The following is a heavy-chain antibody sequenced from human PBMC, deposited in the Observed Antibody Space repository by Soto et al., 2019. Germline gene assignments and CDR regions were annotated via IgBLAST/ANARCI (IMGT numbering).Heavy chain of an antibody. D-gene: IGHD2-15*01. CDR2: MNNDGSIV. J-gene: IGHJ4*02. CDR3: VRGWSEY. Sequence: GGSLRLSCVVSEFSFSSSWMHWVRQGPGKGLVWVSRMNNDGSIVNYADPVKGRFTASRDNAKNMLYLQMNSLRAEDTALYCCVRGWSEYWGKGTLVTVSS. CDR1: EFSFSSSW. V-gene: IGHV3-74*01.